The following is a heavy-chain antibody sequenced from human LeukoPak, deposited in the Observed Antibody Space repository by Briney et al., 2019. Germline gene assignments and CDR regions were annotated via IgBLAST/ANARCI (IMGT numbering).Heavy chain of an antibody. CDR1: GYTFTSYG. CDR3: AREHYGSGSYKGFEH. V-gene: IGHV1-18*01. Sequence: ASVKVSCKASGYTFTSYGISWVRQAPGQGLEWMGWISAYNGNTNYAQKLQGRVTMTTDTSTSTAYMELRSLRSDDTAVYYCAREHYGSGSYKGFEHWGQGTLVTVYS. D-gene: IGHD3-10*01. J-gene: IGHJ5*02. CDR2: ISAYNGNT.